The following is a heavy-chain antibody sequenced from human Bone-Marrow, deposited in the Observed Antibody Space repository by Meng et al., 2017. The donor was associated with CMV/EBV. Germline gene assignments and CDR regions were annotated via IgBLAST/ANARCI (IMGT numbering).Heavy chain of an antibody. Sequence: ASVKVSCKASGGTFSSYAISWVRQAPGQGLEWMGWISAYNGNTNYAQKLQGRVTMTTDTSTSTAYMELRSLRSDDTAVYYCARGPTIVVVPAAPRWGYFDLWGRGTLVTVSS. V-gene: IGHV1-18*01. CDR3: ARGPTIVVVPAAPRWGYFDL. D-gene: IGHD2-2*01. J-gene: IGHJ2*01. CDR2: ISAYNGNT. CDR1: GGTFSSYA.